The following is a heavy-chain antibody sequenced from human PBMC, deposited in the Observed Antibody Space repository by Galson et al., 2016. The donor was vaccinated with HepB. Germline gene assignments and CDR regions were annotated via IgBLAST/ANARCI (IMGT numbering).Heavy chain of an antibody. CDR2: SYYTGTT. D-gene: IGHD3-9*01. CDR1: GASISSYY. CDR3: ARSYGDYDILTDYYKEWYFDR. Sequence: SETLSLTCNVSGASISSYYWSWIRQPPGKGLEWIGYSYYTGTTDYNPSLKSRVTISVDTSKNQFSPKLSSVTAADTTVYYCARSYGDYDILTDYYKEWYFDRWGRGTLVTVSS. J-gene: IGHJ2*01. V-gene: IGHV4-59*01.